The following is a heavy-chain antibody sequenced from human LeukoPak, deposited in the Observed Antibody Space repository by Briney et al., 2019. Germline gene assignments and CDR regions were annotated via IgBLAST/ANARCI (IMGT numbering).Heavy chain of an antibody. V-gene: IGHV1-69*13. Sequence: SVKVSCKASGGTFSSYAISWVRQAPGQGLEWMGGIIPIFGTANYAQRFQGRVTITADESTSTAYMELSSLRSEDTAVYYCARGGYCSGGSCYSVRSSSDYWGQGTLVTVSS. J-gene: IGHJ4*02. CDR2: IIPIFGTA. CDR3: ARGGYCSGGSCYSVRSSSDY. CDR1: GGTFSSYA. D-gene: IGHD2-15*01.